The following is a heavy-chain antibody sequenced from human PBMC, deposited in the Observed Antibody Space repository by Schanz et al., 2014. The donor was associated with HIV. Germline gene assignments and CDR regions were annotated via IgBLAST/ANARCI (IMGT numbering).Heavy chain of an antibody. CDR1: GFTFSSYS. Sequence: VQLVESGGGLVQPGRSLRLSCAASGFTFSSYSMNWVRQAPGKGLEWVAVIWFDGSNKYYADSVKGRFTISRDNSKKTLYLQMNSLRAGDTAVYYCAREYLGYSSGFDPWGQGTLVTVSS. CDR2: IWFDGSNK. D-gene: IGHD6-19*01. J-gene: IGHJ5*02. CDR3: AREYLGYSSGFDP. V-gene: IGHV3-33*08.